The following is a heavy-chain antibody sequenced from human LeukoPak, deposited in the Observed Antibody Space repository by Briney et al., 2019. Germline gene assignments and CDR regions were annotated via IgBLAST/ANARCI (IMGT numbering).Heavy chain of an antibody. J-gene: IGHJ6*04. CDR1: GFTFSSYW. Sequence: GGSLRLSCAASGFTFSSYWMTWVRQAPGKGLEWVANIKQDGSEKYYVNSVKGRFTISRDNSKNTLYLQMNSLRAEDTAVYYCAELGITMIGGVWGKGTTVTISS. CDR3: AELGITMIGGV. V-gene: IGHV3-7*01. CDR2: IKQDGSEK. D-gene: IGHD3-10*02.